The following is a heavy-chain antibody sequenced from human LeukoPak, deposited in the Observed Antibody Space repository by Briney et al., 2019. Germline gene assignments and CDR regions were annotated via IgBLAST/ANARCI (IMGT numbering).Heavy chain of an antibody. CDR3: ARDGYNEPHFDY. D-gene: IGHD5-24*01. CDR2: IIPILGIA. Sequence: SVKVSCKASGGTFSSYAISWVRQAPGQGLEWMGRIIPILGIANYAQKFQGRVTITADKSTSTAYMELSSLRSEDTAVYYCARDGYNEPHFDYWGQGTLVTVSS. V-gene: IGHV1-69*04. J-gene: IGHJ4*02. CDR1: GGTFSSYA.